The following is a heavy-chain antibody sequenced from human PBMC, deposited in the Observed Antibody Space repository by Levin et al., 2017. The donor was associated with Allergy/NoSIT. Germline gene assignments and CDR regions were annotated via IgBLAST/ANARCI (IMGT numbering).Heavy chain of an antibody. CDR3: ARDGDYYDSSGYSSQTDY. D-gene: IGHD3-22*01. CDR1: GFTFSSYE. J-gene: IGHJ4*02. Sequence: LSLTCAASGFTFSSYEMNWVRQAPGKGLEWVSYISSSGSTIYYADSVKGRFTISRDNAKNSLYLQMNSLRAEDTAVYYCARDGDYYDSSGYSSQTDYWGQGTLVTVSS. V-gene: IGHV3-48*03. CDR2: ISSSGSTI.